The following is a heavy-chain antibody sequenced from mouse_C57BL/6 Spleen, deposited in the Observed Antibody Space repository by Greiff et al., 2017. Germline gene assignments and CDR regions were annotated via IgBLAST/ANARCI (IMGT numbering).Heavy chain of an antibody. V-gene: IGHV1-82*01. CDR1: GYAFSSSW. J-gene: IGHJ4*01. CDR2: IYPGDGDT. CDR3: ARYMVTTGGGYYAMDY. D-gene: IGHD2-2*01. Sequence: VQLQQSGPELVKPGASVKISCKASGYAFSSSWMNWVKQRPGKGLEWIGRIYPGDGDTNYNGKFKGKATLTADKSSSTAYMQLSSLTSEDSAVYFCARYMVTTGGGYYAMDYWGQGTSVTVSS.